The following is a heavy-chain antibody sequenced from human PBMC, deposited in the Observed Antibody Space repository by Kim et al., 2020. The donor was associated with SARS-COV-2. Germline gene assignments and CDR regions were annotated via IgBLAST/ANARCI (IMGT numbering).Heavy chain of an antibody. J-gene: IGHJ4*02. CDR3: CDSHGPGSHFTY. V-gene: IGHV3-23*01. D-gene: IGHD3-10*01. CDR1: GFAFSSYG. CDR2: FSSDDIT. Sequence: GGSLRLSCAASGFAFSSYGMTWIRQAPGKGLEWVSSFSSDDITYYADSVKGRFTISRDNSKNMLYLQMNSLRAEDTAVYYCCDSHGPGSHFTYWGQGTQVTVSS.